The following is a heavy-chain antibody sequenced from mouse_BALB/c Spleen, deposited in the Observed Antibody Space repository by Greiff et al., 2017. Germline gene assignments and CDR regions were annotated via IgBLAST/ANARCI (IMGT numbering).Heavy chain of an antibody. J-gene: IGHJ4*01. V-gene: IGHV3-6*02. D-gene: IGHD2-14*01. CDR2: ISYDGSN. Sequence: EVKLMESGPGLVKPSQSLSLTCSVTGYSIPSGYYWNWIRQFPGNKLEWMGYISYDGSNNYNPSLKNRISITLDTSKNQFFLKLNSVTTEDTATYYCARGDRAMDYWGQGTSVTVSS. CDR3: ARGDRAMDY. CDR1: GYSIPSGYY.